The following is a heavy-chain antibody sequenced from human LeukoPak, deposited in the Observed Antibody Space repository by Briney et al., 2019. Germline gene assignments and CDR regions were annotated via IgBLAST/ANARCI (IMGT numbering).Heavy chain of an antibody. CDR2: ISGSGGAT. J-gene: IGHJ1*01. Sequence: PGGSLRLSCAATGFTFINYAMSWVRQAPGKGLEWVSVISGSGGATYYADSVKGRFTISRDNSRNTLYLQINSLRAEDTAVYYCARDMDDYNAMPPLFQHWGQGTLVTVSS. CDR1: GFTFINYA. D-gene: IGHD5-24*01. CDR3: ARDMDDYNAMPPLFQH. V-gene: IGHV3-23*01.